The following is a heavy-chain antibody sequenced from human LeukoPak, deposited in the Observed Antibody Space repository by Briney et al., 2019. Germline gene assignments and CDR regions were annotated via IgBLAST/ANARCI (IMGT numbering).Heavy chain of an antibody. Sequence: GGSLRLPCAASGFTFSSYSMNWVRQAPGKGLEWVSSISSSSSYIYYADSVKGRFTISRDNANNSLYLQMNSLRGEDTAVYYCARVSTVIDAFDIWGQGTMVTVSS. CDR2: ISSSSSYI. CDR3: ARVSTVIDAFDI. J-gene: IGHJ3*02. CDR1: GFTFSSYS. V-gene: IGHV3-21*01. D-gene: IGHD4-17*01.